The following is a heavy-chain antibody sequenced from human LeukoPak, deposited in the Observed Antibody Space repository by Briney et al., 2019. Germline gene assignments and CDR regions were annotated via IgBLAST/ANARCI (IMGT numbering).Heavy chain of an antibody. CDR3: ARDLGYSSSPDIPLDY. V-gene: IGHV1-18*01. D-gene: IGHD6-6*01. Sequence: ASVKVSCKASGYTFTSYGISWVRQAPGQGLEWMGCISAYNGNTNYAQKLQGRVTMTTDASTSTAYMDLRSLTSDDTAVFYCARDLGYSSSPDIPLDYWGQGTLVTVSS. J-gene: IGHJ4*02. CDR1: GYTFTSYG. CDR2: ISAYNGNT.